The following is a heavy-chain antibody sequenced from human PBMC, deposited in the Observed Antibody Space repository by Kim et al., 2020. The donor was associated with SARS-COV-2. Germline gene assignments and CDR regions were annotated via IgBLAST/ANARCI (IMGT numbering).Heavy chain of an antibody. CDR1: GFTFSSYA. D-gene: IGHD1-7*01. V-gene: IGHV3-30*04. CDR2: ISYDGSNK. Sequence: GGSLRLSCAASGFTFSSYAMHWVRQAPGKGLEWVAVISYDGSNKYYVDSVKGRFTISRDNSKNTLYLQMNSLRAEDTAVYYCARAHGAWNYGVDYWGQGTLVTVSS. CDR3: ARAHGAWNYGVDY. J-gene: IGHJ4*02.